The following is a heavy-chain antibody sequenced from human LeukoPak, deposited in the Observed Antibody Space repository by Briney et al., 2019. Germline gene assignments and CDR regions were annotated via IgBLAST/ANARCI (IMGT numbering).Heavy chain of an antibody. CDR1: GFTFSTYA. D-gene: IGHD3-16*02. J-gene: IGHJ1*01. CDR3: AREGDSRWGELSP. Sequence: GGSLRLSCAASGFTFSTYAIHWVRQAPGKGLEWVAVIWYDGSEQYYADSVKGRFIISRDNSKSTSDLQMNSLRAEDTSVYYCAREGDSRWGELSPWGQGTLVTVSA. CDR2: IWYDGSEQ. V-gene: IGHV3-33*01.